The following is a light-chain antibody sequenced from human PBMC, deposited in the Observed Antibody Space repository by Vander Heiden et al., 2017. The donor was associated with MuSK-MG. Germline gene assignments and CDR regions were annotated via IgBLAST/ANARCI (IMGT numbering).Light chain of an antibody. CDR1: QSVSSSY. CDR2: GAS. Sequence: EIVLTQSPGTLSLSPGERATLSCRASQSVSSSYLAWYQQKPRQAPRLLIYGASSRATGIPDRFSGSGSGTDFTLTISRLEPEDFAVYYCQQYGSSSLTFGGGTKVEIK. J-gene: IGKJ4*01. V-gene: IGKV3-20*01. CDR3: QQYGSSSLT.